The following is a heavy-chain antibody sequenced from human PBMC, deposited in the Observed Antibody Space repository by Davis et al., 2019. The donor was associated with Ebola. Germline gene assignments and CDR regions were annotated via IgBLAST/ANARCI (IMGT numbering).Heavy chain of an antibody. CDR3: ARDPPYDQGYDY. J-gene: IGHJ4*02. Sequence: MPSETLSLTCAVYGGSFSGYYGSWIRQPPGKGLEWIGEINHSGSTNYNPSLKSRVTISVDTSKNQFSLKLSSVTAADTAVYYCARDPPYDQGYDYWGQGTLVTVSS. CDR1: GGSFSGYY. V-gene: IGHV4-34*01. CDR2: INHSGST. D-gene: IGHD3-22*01.